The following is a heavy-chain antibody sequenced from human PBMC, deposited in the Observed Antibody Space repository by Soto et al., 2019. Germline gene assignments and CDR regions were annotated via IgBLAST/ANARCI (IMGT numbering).Heavy chain of an antibody. CDR3: ARGGARGYSYGYFFAMDGFDY. D-gene: IGHD5-18*01. J-gene: IGHJ4*02. Sequence: ASVKVSCKASGYTFTSYGISWVRQAPGQGLEWMGWISAYNGNTNYAQKLQGRVTMTTDTSTSTAYMELRSLRSDDTAVYYCARGGARGYSYGYFFAMDGFDYWGQGTLVTVSS. CDR1: GYTFTSYG. CDR2: ISAYNGNT. V-gene: IGHV1-18*04.